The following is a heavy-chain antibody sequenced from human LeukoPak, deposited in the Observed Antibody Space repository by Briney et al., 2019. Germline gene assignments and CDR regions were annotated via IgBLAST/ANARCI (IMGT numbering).Heavy chain of an antibody. CDR1: GGSISSSSYY. CDR2: MYYSGSK. V-gene: IGHV4-39*02. J-gene: IGHJ4*02. CDR3: SIYDTSGSYSDY. Sequence: SETLPLTCNVSGGSISSSSYYWGWIRQPPGKGLEWIGTMYYSGSKYYNPSLMSRVTISADTSKNRFFLILSSVTAADTAIYYCSIYDTSGSYSDYWGQGTLVTVSS. D-gene: IGHD3-22*01.